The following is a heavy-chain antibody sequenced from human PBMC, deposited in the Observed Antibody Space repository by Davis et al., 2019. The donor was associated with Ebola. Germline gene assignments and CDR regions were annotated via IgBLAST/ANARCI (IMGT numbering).Heavy chain of an antibody. CDR3: ASSRDGYNPNFDY. J-gene: IGHJ4*02. V-gene: IGHV4-59*01. CDR1: GGSISSYY. CDR2: IYYSGST. D-gene: IGHD5-24*01. Sequence: PSETLSLTCTVSGGSISSYYWSWIRQPPGKGLEWIGYIYYSGSTNYNPSLKSRVTISVDTSKNQFSLKLSSVTAADTAVYYCASSRDGYNPNFDYWGQGTLVTVSS.